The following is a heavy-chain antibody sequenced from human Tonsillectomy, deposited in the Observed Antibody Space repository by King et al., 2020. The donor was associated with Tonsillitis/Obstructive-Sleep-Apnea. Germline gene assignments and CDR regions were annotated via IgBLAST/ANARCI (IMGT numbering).Heavy chain of an antibody. CDR3: AGEPPAKGWFDP. CDR2: ISPDGDFK. CDR1: GDTCINYY. J-gene: IGHJ5*02. V-gene: IGHV1-46*01. Sequence: QLVQSGAEVKKPGASVKVSCKSSGDTCINYYIHWVRQAPGQGLEWVGFISPDGDFKNRAQEFQGRGTVTRDTSATTVYMELSSLRSDDTAIYYCAGEPPAKGWFDPWGQGTLVTVSS.